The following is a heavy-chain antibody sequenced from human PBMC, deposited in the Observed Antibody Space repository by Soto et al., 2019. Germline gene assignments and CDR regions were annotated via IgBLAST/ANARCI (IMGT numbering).Heavy chain of an antibody. CDR1: GYTFTSYD. CDR2: LNPNSGKT. CDR3: AGGFIELFLGNWFDP. Sequence: QVQLVQSGAEVKKPGASVKVSCKASGYTFTSYDINWVRQATGQGLEWMGWLNPNSGKTGYAPNFQGRVTMTRNTSIGTAYMELSSLRSEDTAVYYCAGGFIELFLGNWFDPWGQGTLVTVSS. J-gene: IGHJ5*02. D-gene: IGHD3-3*01. V-gene: IGHV1-8*01.